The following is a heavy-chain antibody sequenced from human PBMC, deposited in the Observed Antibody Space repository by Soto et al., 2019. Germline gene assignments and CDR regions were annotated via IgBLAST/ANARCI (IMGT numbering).Heavy chain of an antibody. CDR3: ARGVRGVATIAIGFYLDY. Sequence: QVQLVESGGGVVQPGRSLRLSCAASGFIFNSYGMHWIRQAPGKGLEWVAVISYDGSNIFYADSVTGRFTTSRDNSNNRLYLQMNSLRGDDTAGYYCARGVRGVATIAIGFYLDYWGQGKRVNTSS. CDR1: GFIFNSYG. D-gene: IGHD5-12*01. J-gene: IGHJ4*02. V-gene: IGHV3-30*03. CDR2: ISYDGSNI.